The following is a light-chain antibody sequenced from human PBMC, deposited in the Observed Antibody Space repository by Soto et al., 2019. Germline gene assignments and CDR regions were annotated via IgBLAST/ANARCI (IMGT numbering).Light chain of an antibody. CDR1: QGIGVW. CDR2: DAS. J-gene: IGKJ1*01. Sequence: DIQMTQSPSTLSSSVGDRVTITCRASQGIGVWLAWYQQKPGRAPKLLIYDASILQGGGPSRFSGNGSGTEFTLTISCLQPDDFATYYCQQYDTYSGTFGQGTKVEIK. CDR3: QQYDTYSGT. V-gene: IGKV1-5*01.